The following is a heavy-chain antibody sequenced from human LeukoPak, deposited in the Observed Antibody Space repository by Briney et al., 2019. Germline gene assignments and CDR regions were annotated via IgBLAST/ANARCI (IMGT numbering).Heavy chain of an antibody. Sequence: GGSLRLSCAASGFTFSSYWMSWVRQAPGKGLEWVANIKQDGSEKYYVDSVKGRFTISRDNAKNSLYPQMNSLRAEDTAVYYCAKDQGPYCSGGSCYSGINYYGAGFDYWGQGTLVTVSS. J-gene: IGHJ4*02. CDR2: IKQDGSEK. V-gene: IGHV3-7*01. CDR1: GFTFSSYW. CDR3: AKDQGPYCSGGSCYSGINYYGAGFDY. D-gene: IGHD2-15*01.